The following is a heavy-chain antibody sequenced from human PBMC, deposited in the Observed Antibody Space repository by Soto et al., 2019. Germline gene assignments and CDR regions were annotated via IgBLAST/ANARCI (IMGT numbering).Heavy chain of an antibody. CDR3: ARVRALEIAVRPVDY. CDR1: GFTFSNYA. D-gene: IGHD6-13*01. V-gene: IGHV3-30-3*01. J-gene: IGHJ4*02. Sequence: PGGSLRLSCAASGFTFSNYAIQFFRHSPCKGLEWVAVISYDGNSKYYADSVKGRFTISRDNSKNMLYLQMNSLRAEDTALYYCARVRALEIAVRPVDYWGQGTLVTVSS. CDR2: ISYDGNSK.